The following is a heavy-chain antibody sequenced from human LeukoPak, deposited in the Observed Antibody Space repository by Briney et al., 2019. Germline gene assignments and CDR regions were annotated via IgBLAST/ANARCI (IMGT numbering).Heavy chain of an antibody. Sequence: SETLSLTCAVSGGPISSGGYSWSWIRQPPGKGLEWIGYIYHRGSTYYNPSLKSRVTISVDRSKNQFSLKLSSVTAADTAVYYCAREYYALDLWGRGTLVTVPS. D-gene: IGHD2-2*01. V-gene: IGHV4-30-2*01. J-gene: IGHJ2*01. CDR2: IYHRGST. CDR3: AREYYALDL. CDR1: GGPISSGGYS.